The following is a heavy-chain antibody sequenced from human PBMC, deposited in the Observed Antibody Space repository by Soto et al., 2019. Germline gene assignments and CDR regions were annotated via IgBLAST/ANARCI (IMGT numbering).Heavy chain of an antibody. D-gene: IGHD6-13*01. Sequence: ASVKVSCKASGYTFNAYAISWMRQAPGQGLEWMGWINTNNGNTNNAQRLQGRVTMTTDTSTSTAYMELRSLRLDDTAVYFCARVSAVAGVAFDYWG. CDR1: GYTFNAYA. CDR3: ARVSAVAGVAFDY. J-gene: IGHJ4*01. V-gene: IGHV1-18*01. CDR2: INTNNGNT.